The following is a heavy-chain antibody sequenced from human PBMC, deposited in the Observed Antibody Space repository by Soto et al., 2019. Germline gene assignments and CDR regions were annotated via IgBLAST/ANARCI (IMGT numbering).Heavy chain of an antibody. CDR3: AKGSIEYSASVDN. D-gene: IGHD4-4*01. V-gene: IGHV3-23*01. CDR2: ISARGGSS. CDR1: GFSFSSYA. Sequence: DVQLLESGGGLVQPGGSLRLSCAASGFSFSSYAMVWVRQAPGKGLESVSVISARGGSSYFADSVKGRFTISRDNSKNVLSLEMNSLRAEDTAIYFCAKGSIEYSASVDNWGQGTLVLVSS. J-gene: IGHJ4*02.